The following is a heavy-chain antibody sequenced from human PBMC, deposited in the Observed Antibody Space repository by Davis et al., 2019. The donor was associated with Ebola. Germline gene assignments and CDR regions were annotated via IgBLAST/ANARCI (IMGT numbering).Heavy chain of an antibody. CDR1: GFTFSSYS. CDR3: ARDSMVRGVGAFDI. V-gene: IGHV3-48*02. D-gene: IGHD3-10*01. Sequence: GESLKISCAASGFTFSSYSMNWVRQAPGKGLEWVSYISSSSSTIYYADSVKGRFTISRDNAKNSLYLQMNSLRDEDTAVYYCARDSMVRGVGAFDIWGQGTMVTVSS. J-gene: IGHJ3*02. CDR2: ISSSSSTI.